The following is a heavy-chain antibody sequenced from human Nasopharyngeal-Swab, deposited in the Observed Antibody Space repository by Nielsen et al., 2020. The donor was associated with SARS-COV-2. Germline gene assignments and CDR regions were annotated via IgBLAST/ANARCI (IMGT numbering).Heavy chain of an antibody. CDR2: INPSGGST. V-gene: IGHV1-46*01. CDR1: GYTFTSYY. CDR3: ARKWSGDAFDI. D-gene: IGHD3-10*02. J-gene: IGHJ3*02. Sequence: ASVKVSCKASGYTFTSYYMHWVRQAPGQGLEWMGIINPSGGSTSYAQKFQGRVTMTRDTSTSTVYMELSSLRSGDTAVYYCARKWSGDAFDIWGQGTMVTVSS.